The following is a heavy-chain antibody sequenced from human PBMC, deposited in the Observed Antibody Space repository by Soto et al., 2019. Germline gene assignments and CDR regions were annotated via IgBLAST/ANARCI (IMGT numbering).Heavy chain of an antibody. CDR3: ASNVQVHTPAFVY. D-gene: IGHD2-8*01. CDR2: ISPMFGAA. J-gene: IGHJ4*02. CDR1: GGTFNTYA. Sequence: QVQLVQSGAEMKKPGSSVKVSCQSSGGTFNTYAMNWVRQAPGQGPEWMGDISPMFGAANYAPKFQGRVTITADESTGTSYVQLSSLTSEDTALYFSASNVQVHTPAFVYWGQGTLVTVSS. V-gene: IGHV1-69*19.